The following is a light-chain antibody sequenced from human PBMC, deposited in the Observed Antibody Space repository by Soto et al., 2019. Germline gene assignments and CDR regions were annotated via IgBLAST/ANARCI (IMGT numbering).Light chain of an antibody. J-gene: IGKJ1*01. CDR1: QSIINW. V-gene: IGKV1-5*03. CDR2: KAS. CDR3: RHYNSFPWT. Sequence: DIQMTQSPSTLSASVGDRVTITCRASQSIINWLGWYQQKPGKAPKLLIYKASSLESGVPSRFSGSGSGTDFTLTINRLQPDDFATYYCRHYNSFPWTFGQGTKVDIK.